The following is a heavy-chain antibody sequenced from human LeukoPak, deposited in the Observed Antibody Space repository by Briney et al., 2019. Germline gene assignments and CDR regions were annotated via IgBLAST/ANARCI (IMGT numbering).Heavy chain of an antibody. D-gene: IGHD4-17*01. J-gene: IGHJ3*02. CDR3: ATERPTVTTIGVTTDYFDI. Sequence: ASVKVSCTVSGYTLTELSMHWVRQAPGKGLEWMGGFDPEDGETIYAQKFQGRVTMTEDTSTDTAHMELSSLRSEDTAVYYCATERPTVTTIGVTTDYFDIWGQGTMVTVSS. CDR2: FDPEDGET. CDR1: GYTLTELS. V-gene: IGHV1-24*01.